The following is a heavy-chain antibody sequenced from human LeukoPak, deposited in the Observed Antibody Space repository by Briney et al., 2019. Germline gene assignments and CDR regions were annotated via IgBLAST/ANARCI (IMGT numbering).Heavy chain of an antibody. V-gene: IGHV3-48*03. CDR1: GFTFSSYE. Sequence: PGGSLRLSCAASGFTFSSYEMNWVRQAPGKGLEWVSYISSSGSTIYYADSVKGRFTISRDNAKDSLYLQMNSLRAEDTAVYYCAELGITMIGGVWGKGTTVTISS. D-gene: IGHD3-10*02. CDR3: AELGITMIGGV. CDR2: ISSSGSTI. J-gene: IGHJ6*04.